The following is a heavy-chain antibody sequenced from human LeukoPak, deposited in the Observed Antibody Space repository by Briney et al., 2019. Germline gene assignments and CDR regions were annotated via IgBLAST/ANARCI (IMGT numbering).Heavy chain of an antibody. V-gene: IGHV4-30-4*01. Sequence: ASQTLSLTCTVSGGSISSGDYYWSWIRQPPGKGLEWIGYIYYSGSTYYNPSLKSRVTISVDTSKYQFSLKLSSVTAADTAVYYCARAPMIVVAYDYWGQGTLVTVSS. CDR2: IYYSGST. J-gene: IGHJ4*02. CDR3: ARAPMIVVAYDY. CDR1: GGSISSGDYY. D-gene: IGHD3-22*01.